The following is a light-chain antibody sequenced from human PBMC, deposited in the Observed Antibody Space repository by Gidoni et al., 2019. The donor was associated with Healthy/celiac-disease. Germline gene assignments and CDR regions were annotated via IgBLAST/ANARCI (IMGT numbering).Light chain of an antibody. V-gene: IGLV1-47*01. CDR3: AAWDDSLSGVV. J-gene: IGLJ2*01. CDR2: RNN. CDR1: SPNIGSNY. Sequence: QSVLTQPPSASGTPGQRVTISCSGSSPNIGSNYVYWYQQLPGTAPKLLIYRNNQRPSVVPDRFSGSKSGTSASLAISGLRSEDEADYYCAAWDDSLSGVVFGGGTKLTVL.